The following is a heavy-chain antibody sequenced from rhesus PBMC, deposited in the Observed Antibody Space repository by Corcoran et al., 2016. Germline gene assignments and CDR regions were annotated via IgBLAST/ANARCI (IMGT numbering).Heavy chain of an antibody. V-gene: IGHV1-180*01. D-gene: IGHD2-33*01. CDR1: GMSCPSYY. J-gene: IGHJ5-1*01. Sequence: QVHLVQSGAEIKQPGASVKLLFKASGMSCPSYYIPVVRQAPGPGLEWTGLLYPYIRKRHYAQTLPGRVTIPTDPSTTTAYMELGSLRSEYSAGYYCTRQVTLRGTRFYVWGPEVLVTVSS. CDR2: LYPYIRKR. CDR3: TRQVTLRGTRFYV.